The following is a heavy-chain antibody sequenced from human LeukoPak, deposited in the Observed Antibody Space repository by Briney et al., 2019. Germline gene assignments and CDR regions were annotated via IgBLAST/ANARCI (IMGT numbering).Heavy chain of an antibody. J-gene: IGHJ5*02. CDR2: IYYSGST. Sequence: SETLSLTCTVSGGSISSSSYYWGWIRQPPGKGLEWIGSIYYSGSTNYNPSLKSRVTISVDTSKNQFSLKLSSVTAADTAVYYCAGSYYYGSGSYFWFDPWGQGTLVTVSS. V-gene: IGHV4-39*07. D-gene: IGHD3-10*01. CDR1: GGSISSSSYY. CDR3: AGSYYYGSGSYFWFDP.